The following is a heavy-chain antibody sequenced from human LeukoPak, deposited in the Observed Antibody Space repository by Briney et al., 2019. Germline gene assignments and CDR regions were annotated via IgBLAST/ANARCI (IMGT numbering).Heavy chain of an antibody. V-gene: IGHV4-39*01. CDR2: ISYSGST. CDR3: ARLYYSTGWWAFDI. CDR1: GGSIRTDDHY. J-gene: IGHJ3*02. Sequence: SETLSLTCTVSGGSIRTDDHYWAWTRHPPGKELEGLGRISYSGSTYNNPSLKSRATISVDTSKNQYSLNLRSVTAADTAVYYCARLYYSTGWWAFDIWGRGTMVTVSS. D-gene: IGHD6-19*01.